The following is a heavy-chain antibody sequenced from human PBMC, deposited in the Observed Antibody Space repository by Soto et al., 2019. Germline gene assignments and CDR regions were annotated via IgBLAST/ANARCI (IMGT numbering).Heavy chain of an antibody. J-gene: IGHJ4*02. CDR3: ARDSGSSWYAPDY. V-gene: IGHV5-51*01. D-gene: IGHD6-13*01. Sequence: GESLKISCKGSGYSFTSYWIGWVRQMPGKGLEWMGIIYPGDSDTRYSRSFQGQVTISADKSISTAYLQWSSLKASDTAMYYGARDSGSSWYAPDYWGQGTLVTVSS. CDR2: IYPGDSDT. CDR1: GYSFTSYW.